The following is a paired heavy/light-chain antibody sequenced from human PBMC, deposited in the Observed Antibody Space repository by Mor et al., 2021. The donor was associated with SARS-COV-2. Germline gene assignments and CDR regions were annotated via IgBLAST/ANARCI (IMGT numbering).Heavy chain of an antibody. V-gene: IGHV3-72*01. Sequence: EVHLVESGGGLVQSGGSLSLSCAASGFTFSDHFMNWVRQAPGKGLEWVGRIRNKANSYTTEYAASVKGRFTISRDDSKNSLFLQMNSLRTEDTALYYCARMAYCGGDCYQRYFDLWGRGTLVTVSS. CDR2: IRNKANSYTT. D-gene: IGHD2-21*02. CDR1: GFTFSDHF. J-gene: IGHJ2*01. CDR3: ARMAYCGGDCYQRYFDL.
Light chain of an antibody. V-gene: IGKV4-1*01. J-gene: IGKJ4*01. CDR2: WAS. Sequence: DILMTQSPDSLAVSLGERATINCKSSQSVLYNSNNKNYLAWYQQKPGQPPKLLIYWASTRESGIPDRFSGSGSGTDFTLTISSLRAEDVAVYYCQQYYDNPLTFGGGTKVEIK. CDR3: QQYYDNPLT. CDR1: QSVLYNSNNKNY.